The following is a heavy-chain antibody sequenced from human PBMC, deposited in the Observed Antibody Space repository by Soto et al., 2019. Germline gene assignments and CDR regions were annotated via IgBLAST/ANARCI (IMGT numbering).Heavy chain of an antibody. CDR1: GFTFSSYS. CDR3: GRDLPNRPGEPF. D-gene: IGHD3-16*01. J-gene: IGHJ4*02. Sequence: EMQLVESGGGLVKPGGSLRLSCAASGFTFSSYSMNWVRQVPGKGLEWVSSISSSSTYIYYADSVKGRFTISRDNAKNSLYLQIISLRAEATALYFCGRDLPNRPGEPFWGQGTLVTVSS. V-gene: IGHV3-21*01. CDR2: ISSSSTYI.